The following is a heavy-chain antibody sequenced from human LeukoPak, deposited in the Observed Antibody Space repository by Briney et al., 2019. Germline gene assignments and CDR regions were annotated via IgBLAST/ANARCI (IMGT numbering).Heavy chain of an antibody. V-gene: IGHV3-7*01. CDR1: GFTFSSYW. J-gene: IGHJ6*03. Sequence: GGSLRLSCAASGFTFSSYWMSWVRQAPGKGLEWVANIKQDGNEKYYVDSVKGRFTISRDNARTSLYVQMNNLRAEDTAVYYCARVRRDYGYYYYVDVWGKGTTVTVSS. CDR2: IKQDGNEK. D-gene: IGHD4-17*01. CDR3: ARVRRDYGYYYYVDV.